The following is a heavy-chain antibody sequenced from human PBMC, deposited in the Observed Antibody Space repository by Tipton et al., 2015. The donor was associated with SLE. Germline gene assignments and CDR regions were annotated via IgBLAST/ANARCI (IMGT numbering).Heavy chain of an antibody. CDR1: GFTFWSHD. CDR3: AKGVVVTFGGVMGY. D-gene: IGHD3-16*01. CDR2: TSESGAGT. V-gene: IGHV3-23*01. J-gene: IGHJ4*02. Sequence: SLRLSCATSGFTFWSHDMGWVRQAPGKGLEWVSVTSESGAGTHYINSVRGRFTISRDISRDILYLQMNSLRGEDTALYYCAKGVVVTFGGVMGYWGQGTLVTVSS.